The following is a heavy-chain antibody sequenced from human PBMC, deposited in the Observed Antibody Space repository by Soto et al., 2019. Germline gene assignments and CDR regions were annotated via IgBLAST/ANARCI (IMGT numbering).Heavy chain of an antibody. J-gene: IGHJ4*02. CDR1: GYSFSSFG. Sequence: GASVKVSCKASGYSFSSFGISWVRQAPGQGLEWVGWVSVPSGDTSSAQNFQGRVTVTTDTSTSTAYMEVGGLRSDDTAVYYCARTCRSGGSCYLEYWGEGTLVTVSS. CDR3: ARTCRSGGSCYLEY. CDR2: VSVPSGDT. D-gene: IGHD2-15*01. V-gene: IGHV1-18*01.